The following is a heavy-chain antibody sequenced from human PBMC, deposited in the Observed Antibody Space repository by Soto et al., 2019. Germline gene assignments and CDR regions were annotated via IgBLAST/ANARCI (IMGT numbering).Heavy chain of an antibody. J-gene: IGHJ6*02. CDR2: IIPIFDTE. CDR1: GGTFINSA. V-gene: IGHV1-69*06. Sequence: QVQLVQSGAEVKKPGSSVKISCKTSGGTFINSAISWVRQAPGQGLVWMGGIIPIFDTENNAQKFQGRVTITADKCTTTVYMELNSLRSEDTAVDYGAREKVPFSDGETVKVWGQGTTVTVYS. D-gene: IGHD3-10*01. CDR3: AREKVPFSDGETVKV.